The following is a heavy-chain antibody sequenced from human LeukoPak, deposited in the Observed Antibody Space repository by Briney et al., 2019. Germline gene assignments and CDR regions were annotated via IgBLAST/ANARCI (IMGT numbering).Heavy chain of an antibody. CDR1: GFALSTSGVG. V-gene: IGHV2-5*02. Sequence: SGPTLVKPTQTLTLTCTFSGFALSTSGVGVGWILQPPGKALEWLALIYWDDDKRYSPSLKSRLTITKDTSKNQVVLTMTNMDSVDTATYYCEHSSITGTSLGYWGQGTLVTVSS. J-gene: IGHJ4*02. D-gene: IGHD1-20*01. CDR2: IYWDDDK. CDR3: EHSSITGTSLGY.